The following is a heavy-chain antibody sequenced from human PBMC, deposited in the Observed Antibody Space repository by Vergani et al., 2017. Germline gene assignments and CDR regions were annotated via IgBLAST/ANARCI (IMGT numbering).Heavy chain of an antibody. V-gene: IGHV1-69*01. CDR1: GGTFSSYA. Sequence: QVQLVQPGAEVKKPGSSVKVSCKASGGTFSSYAISWVRQAPGQGLEWMGGSIPIFGTANYAQKFQGRVTITADESTSTAYMELSSLRSEDTAVYYCASGYSPAAIQYGLYNWFDPWGQGTLVTVSS. CDR3: ASGYSPAAIQYGLYNWFDP. CDR2: SIPIFGTA. D-gene: IGHD2-2*02. J-gene: IGHJ5*02.